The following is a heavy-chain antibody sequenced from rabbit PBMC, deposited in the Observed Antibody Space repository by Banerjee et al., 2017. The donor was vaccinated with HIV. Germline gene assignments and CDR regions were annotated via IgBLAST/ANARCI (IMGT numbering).Heavy chain of an antibody. D-gene: IGHD8-1*01. CDR1: GFSFSSGYY. CDR2: IYAGNDGST. J-gene: IGHJ4*01. V-gene: IGHV1S40*01. CDR3: ARDLGGSSDL. Sequence: QSLEESGGDLVKPGASLTLTCKASGFSFSSGYYMCWVRQAPGKGLEWIACIYAGNDGSTCYASWAKGRFTISKTSSTTVTLQMTSLTAADTATYFCARDLGGSSDLWGPGTLVTVS.